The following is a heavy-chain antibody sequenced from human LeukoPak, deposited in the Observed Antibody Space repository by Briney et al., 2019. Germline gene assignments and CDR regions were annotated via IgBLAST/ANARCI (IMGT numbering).Heavy chain of an antibody. CDR1: GGSISSSSYY. Sequence: SETLSLTCTVSGGSISSSSYYWGWIRQPPGKGLEWIGSIYYSGSTYYNPSLKSRVTISVDTSKNQFSLKLSSVTAADTAVYYCARNIKYYDILTGYYAGYYFDYWGQGTLVTVSS. V-gene: IGHV4-39*01. J-gene: IGHJ4*02. D-gene: IGHD3-9*01. CDR3: ARNIKYYDILTGYYAGYYFDY. CDR2: IYYSGST.